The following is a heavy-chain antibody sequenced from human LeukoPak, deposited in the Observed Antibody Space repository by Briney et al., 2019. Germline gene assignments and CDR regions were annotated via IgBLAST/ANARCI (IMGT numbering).Heavy chain of an antibody. CDR1: GFTFSSYW. CDR2: INHNGNVN. CDR3: ARGGGLDV. D-gene: IGHD3-16*01. Sequence: GGSLRLSCAASGFTFSSYWINWARQAPGKGLEWVASINHNGNVNYYVDSVKGRFTISRDNAKDSLYLQMSNLRAEDTAVYFCARGGGLDVWGQGATVTVSS. J-gene: IGHJ6*02. V-gene: IGHV3-7*03.